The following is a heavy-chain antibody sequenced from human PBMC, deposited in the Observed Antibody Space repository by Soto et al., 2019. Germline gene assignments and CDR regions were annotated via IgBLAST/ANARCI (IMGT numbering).Heavy chain of an antibody. J-gene: IGHJ4*02. CDR1: GLLVSSNY. Sequence: EVQLVESGGDLVQPGRSLRLSCAASGLLVSSNYMSWVRQAPGKGLEWVSVIYSGSNTHYADSVKGRFTISRDNSKNTLYLQMDSLRVEDTAVYYCARGYRVEGAYGAGAFFDYWGQGTLVTVSS. V-gene: IGHV3-66*01. CDR3: ARGYRVEGAYGAGAFFDY. CDR2: IYSGSNT. D-gene: IGHD1-26*01.